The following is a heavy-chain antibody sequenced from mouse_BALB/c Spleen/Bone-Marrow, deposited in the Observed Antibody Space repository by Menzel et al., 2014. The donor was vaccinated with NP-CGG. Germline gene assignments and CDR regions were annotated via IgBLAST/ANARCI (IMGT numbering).Heavy chain of an antibody. D-gene: IGHD1-1*01. CDR2: IGTGEST. J-gene: IGHJ1*01. V-gene: IGHV2-9*02. Sequence: VQRVESGPGLVAPSQSLSITCTVSGFSLTSYGVHWVRQPPGKGLKWLGIIGTGESTNYNSALMSRLSISKDNSKSQVFLKMNSLQTDDTAMYYCARDSYYYGSSLWYFDVWGAGTTVTVSS. CDR1: GFSLTSYG. CDR3: ARDSYYYGSSLWYFDV.